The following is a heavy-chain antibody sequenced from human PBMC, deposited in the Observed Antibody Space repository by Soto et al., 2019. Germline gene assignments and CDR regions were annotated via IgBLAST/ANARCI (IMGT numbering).Heavy chain of an antibody. CDR2: INGRGDTT. J-gene: IGHJ4*02. Sequence: EVQLWESGGGLVQPGGSLRLSCVASGFTFSNYVMTWVRQAPGKGPEWVSVINGRGDTTYYSDSVKGRFTISSPNSKNIVSLQMYGLRAEDAAVYYCAKQPLSLNILDYCGQGTLVTVSS. CDR1: GFTFSNYV. V-gene: IGHV3-23*01. CDR3: AKQPLSLNILDY. D-gene: IGHD2-15*01.